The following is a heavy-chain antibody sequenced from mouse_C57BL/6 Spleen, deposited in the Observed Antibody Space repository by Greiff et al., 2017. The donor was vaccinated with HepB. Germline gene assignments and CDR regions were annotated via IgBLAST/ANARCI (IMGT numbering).Heavy chain of an antibody. J-gene: IGHJ4*01. CDR1: GFNIKNTY. CDR2: IDPANGNT. V-gene: IGHV14-3*01. D-gene: IGHD2-4*01. CDR3: AAYYDYDDYAMDY. Sequence: EVKLQESVAELVRPGASVKLSCTASGFNIKNTYMHWVKQRPEQGLEWIGRIDPANGNTKYAPKFQGKATITADTSSNTAYLQLSSLTSEDTAIYYCAAYYDYDDYAMDYWGQGTSVTVSS.